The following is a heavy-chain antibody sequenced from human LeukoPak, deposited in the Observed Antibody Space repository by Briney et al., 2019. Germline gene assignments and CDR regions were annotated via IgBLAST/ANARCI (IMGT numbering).Heavy chain of an antibody. CDR1: GFTFSSYA. CDR3: AKAYYTRLRELSYFDY. J-gene: IGHJ4*02. Sequence: PGGSLRLSCAASGFTFSSYAMSWVRQAPGKGLEWVSAISGRGGSTYYADSVKGRFTISRDNSKNTLYLQMNSLRVEDTAVYYCAKAYYTRLRELSYFDYWGQGTLVTVSS. CDR2: ISGRGGST. V-gene: IGHV3-23*01. D-gene: IGHD3-16*02.